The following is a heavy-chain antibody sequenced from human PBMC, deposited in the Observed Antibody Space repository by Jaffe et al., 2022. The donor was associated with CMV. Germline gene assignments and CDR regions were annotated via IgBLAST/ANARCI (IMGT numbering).Heavy chain of an antibody. CDR3: ARRRIQLWQGGENWFDP. CDR1: GGSISSSSYY. J-gene: IGHJ5*02. V-gene: IGHV4-39*01. Sequence: QLQLQESGPGLVKPSETLSLTCTVSGGSISSSSYYWGWIRQPPGKGLEWIGSIYYSGSTYYNPSLKSRVTISVDTSKNQFSLKLSSVTAADTAVYYCARRRIQLWQGGENWFDPWGQGTLVTVSS. CDR2: IYYSGST. D-gene: IGHD5-18*01.